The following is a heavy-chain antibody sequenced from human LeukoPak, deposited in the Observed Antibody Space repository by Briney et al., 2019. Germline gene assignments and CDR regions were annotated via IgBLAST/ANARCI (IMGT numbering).Heavy chain of an antibody. CDR2: IYYSGST. CDR3: ARHESGSYPSRHAFDI. V-gene: IGHV4-59*08. CDR1: GGSISSYY. J-gene: IGHJ3*02. Sequence: KASETLSLTCTVSGGSISSYYWSWIRQPPGKGLEWIGYIYYSGSTNYNPSLKSRVTISVDTSKNQFSLKLSSVTAADTAVYYCARHESGSYPSRHAFDIWGQGTMVTVSS. D-gene: IGHD1-26*01.